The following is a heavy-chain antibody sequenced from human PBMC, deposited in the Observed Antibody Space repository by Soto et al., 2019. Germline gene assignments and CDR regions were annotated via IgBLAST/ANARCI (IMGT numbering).Heavy chain of an antibody. J-gene: IGHJ5*02. D-gene: IGHD4-17*01. CDR3: ARLSVSSDWFDP. CDR1: GGSISSYY. CDR2: IYYSGST. V-gene: IGHV4-59*01. Sequence: SETLSLTCTVSGGSISSYYWSWIRQPPGKGLEWIGYIYYSGSTNYNPSLKSRVTISVDTSKNQFSLKLSSVTAADTAVYYCARLSVSSDWFDPWGQGTLVTVS.